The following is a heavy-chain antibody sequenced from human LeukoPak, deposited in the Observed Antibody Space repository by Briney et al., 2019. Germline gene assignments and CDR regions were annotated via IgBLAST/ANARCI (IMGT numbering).Heavy chain of an antibody. CDR1: GGSFSGYY. D-gene: IGHD3-3*01. CDR2: INHSGST. J-gene: IGHJ6*02. V-gene: IGHV4-34*01. Sequence: SETLSLTCAVCGGSFSGYYWSWIRQPPGKGLEWIGEINHSGSTNYNPSLKSRVTISVDTSKNQFSLKLSSVTAADTAVYYCARQRYYDFWSGYVYGYYYYGMDVWGQGTTVTVSS. CDR3: ARQRYYDFWSGYVYGYYYYGMDV.